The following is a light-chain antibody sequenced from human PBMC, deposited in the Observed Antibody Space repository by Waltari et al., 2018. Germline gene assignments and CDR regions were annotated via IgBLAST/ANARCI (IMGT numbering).Light chain of an antibody. J-gene: IGLJ2*01. CDR2: DVS. V-gene: IGLV2-14*03. CDR3: SSYTTSSTVV. CDR1: SSDVGAYHY. Sequence: QSALTQPASASGSPGQSITISCTGPSSDVGAYHYVSWYRQHPGTAPKLLIFDVSHRPSGVSKRFSGSKSGNTASLTISGLQAEDEADYCCSSYTTSSTVVFGGGTKLTVL.